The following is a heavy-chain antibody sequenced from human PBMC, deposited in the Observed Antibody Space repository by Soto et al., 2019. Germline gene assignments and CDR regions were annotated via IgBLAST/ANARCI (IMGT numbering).Heavy chain of an antibody. Sequence: ASVKVSCKASGYTFTSYDINWVRQATGQGLEWMGWMNPNSGNTGYAQKFQGRVTMTRNTSISTAYMELSSLRSEDTAVYYCLIGATLDYSMDVWGQGTTLTVSS. CDR2: MNPNSGNT. CDR3: LIGATLDYSMDV. V-gene: IGHV1-8*01. J-gene: IGHJ6*02. D-gene: IGHD2-15*01. CDR1: GYTFTSYD.